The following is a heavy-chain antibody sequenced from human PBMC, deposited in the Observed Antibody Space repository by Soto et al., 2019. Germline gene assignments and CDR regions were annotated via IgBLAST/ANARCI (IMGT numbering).Heavy chain of an antibody. Sequence: ASVKVSCKASGYTFTSYGISWVRQAPGQGLEWMGWISAYNGNTNYAQKLQGRVTMTTDTSTSTAYMELRSLRSDDTAVYYCASGLAAAGTSYYGMDVWGEGTTVTVCS. D-gene: IGHD6-13*01. V-gene: IGHV1-18*01. CDR3: ASGLAAAGTSYYGMDV. J-gene: IGHJ6*04. CDR1: GYTFTSYG. CDR2: ISAYNGNT.